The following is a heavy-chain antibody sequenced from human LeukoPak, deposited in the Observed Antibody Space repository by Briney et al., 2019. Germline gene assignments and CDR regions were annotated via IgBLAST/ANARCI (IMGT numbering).Heavy chain of an antibody. CDR1: GYTLTELS. J-gene: IGHJ4*02. V-gene: IGHV1-24*01. D-gene: IGHD6-19*01. Sequence: ASVKVSCKVSGYTLTELSMHWVRQAPGKGLEWMGGFDPEDGETIYAQKFQGRVTMTEDTSTDTAYMELSSLRSEDTAVYYCATVSRSGWPDYYFDYWGQGTLVTVSS. CDR3: ATVSRSGWPDYYFDY. CDR2: FDPEDGET.